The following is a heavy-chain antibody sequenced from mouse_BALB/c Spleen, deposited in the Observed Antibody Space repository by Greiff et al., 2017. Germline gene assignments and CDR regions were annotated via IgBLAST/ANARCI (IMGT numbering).Heavy chain of an antibody. CDR2: INPYNDGT. Sequence: VQLQQSGPELVKPGASVKMSCKASGYTFTSYVMHWVKQKPGQGLEWIGYINPYNDGTKYNEKFKGKATLTSDKSSSTAYMELSSLTSEDSAVYYCARSSGSSYVYPYYYAMDYWGQGTSVTVSS. D-gene: IGHD1-1*01. CDR3: ARSSGSSYVYPYYYAMDY. J-gene: IGHJ4*01. V-gene: IGHV1-14*01. CDR1: GYTFTSYV.